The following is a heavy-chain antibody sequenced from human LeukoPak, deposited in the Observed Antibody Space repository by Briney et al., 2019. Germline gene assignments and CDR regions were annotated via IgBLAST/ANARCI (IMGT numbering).Heavy chain of an antibody. V-gene: IGHV3-30-3*01. CDR1: GFTFSSYA. Sequence: PGGSLRLSCAASGFTFSSYAMHWVRQAPGKGLEWVAVISYDGSNKYYADSVKGRFTISRDNSKNTLYLQMNSLRAEDTAVYYCARDSRGYGYCSSTSCCPDYWGQGTLVTVSS. CDR3: ARDSRGYGYCSSTSCCPDY. CDR2: ISYDGSNK. D-gene: IGHD2-2*03. J-gene: IGHJ4*02.